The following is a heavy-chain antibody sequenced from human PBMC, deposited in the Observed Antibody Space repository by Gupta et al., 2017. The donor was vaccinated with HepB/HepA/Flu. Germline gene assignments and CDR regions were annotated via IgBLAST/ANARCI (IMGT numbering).Heavy chain of an antibody. V-gene: IGHV3-7*01. Sequence: EVQLVESAGGLVQPAGSLRISCVASVFTFSRDWMSWVRQAPGKGLEWVANIKEDGSEKYYVDSVKGRFTISRDNAKNSLYLQMTSLRAEDTAIFYCARDAADFLGQGTLVTVSS. J-gene: IGHJ4*02. CDR1: VFTFSRDW. CDR3: ARDAADF. CDR2: IKEDGSEK.